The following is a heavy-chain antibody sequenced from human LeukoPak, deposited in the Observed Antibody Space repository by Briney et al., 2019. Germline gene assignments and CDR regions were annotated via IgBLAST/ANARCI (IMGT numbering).Heavy chain of an antibody. V-gene: IGHV4-59*12. D-gene: IGHD2-15*01. CDR3: ARVIRMVVAATPRWFDP. Sequence: PSETLSLTCTVSGGSISSYYWSWIRQPPGKGLEWIGYIHYSGSTNYNPSLKSRVTISVDTSKNQFSLKLSSVTAADTAVYYCARVIRMVVAATPRWFDPWGQGTLVTVSS. CDR2: IHYSGST. CDR1: GGSISSYY. J-gene: IGHJ5*02.